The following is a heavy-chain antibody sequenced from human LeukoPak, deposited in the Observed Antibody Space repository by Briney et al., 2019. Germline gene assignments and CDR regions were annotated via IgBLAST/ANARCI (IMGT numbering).Heavy chain of an antibody. Sequence: GGSLRLSFSAPGFTFSSYAMHWVRQAPGKGLEYFSAISSNGGSTYYADSLKGRFTISRDNSKITLYLQMSSLRADDTAVYYCVKAPYSSSWFVYWGQGTLVTVSS. V-gene: IGHV3-64D*09. D-gene: IGHD6-13*01. J-gene: IGHJ4*02. CDR3: VKAPYSSSWFVY. CDR1: GFTFSSYA. CDR2: ISSNGGST.